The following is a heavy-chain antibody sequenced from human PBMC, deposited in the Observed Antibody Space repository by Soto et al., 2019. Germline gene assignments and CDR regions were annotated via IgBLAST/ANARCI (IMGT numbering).Heavy chain of an antibody. J-gene: IGHJ5*02. D-gene: IGHD6-19*01. CDR1: GDSYSISTYS. Sequence: TLSLTCTISGDSYSISTYSWSWIRQPPGKALEWVGFIYQSGVTSYNPSLKSRVSISLDRSNNQCSLKLRSVTAADTAVYYCAGMPYTSGLRFDPWGPGTLVTVYS. CDR3: AGMPYTSGLRFDP. V-gene: IGHV4-30-2*01. CDR2: IYQSGVT.